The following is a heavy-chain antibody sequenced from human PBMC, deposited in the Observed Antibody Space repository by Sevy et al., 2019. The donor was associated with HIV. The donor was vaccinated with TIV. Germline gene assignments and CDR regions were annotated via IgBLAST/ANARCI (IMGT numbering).Heavy chain of an antibody. D-gene: IGHD2-2*01. V-gene: IGHV3-7*03. J-gene: IGHJ6*02. Sequence: GESLKISCAASGFTFSNYWMTWVRQAPGKGLEWVANIKRDGSEKYYVASVKGRLTISRDNAKNSLYMQMNSLRAEDTAVYYCARDCNSASCLWGLDVWGQGTTVTVSS. CDR2: IKRDGSEK. CDR3: ARDCNSASCLWGLDV. CDR1: GFTFSNYW.